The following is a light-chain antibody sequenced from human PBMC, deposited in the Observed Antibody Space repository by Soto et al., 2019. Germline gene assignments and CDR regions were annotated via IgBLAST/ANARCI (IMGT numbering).Light chain of an antibody. Sequence: QSAMTQPPSVSAAPGQKVTISCSGSNSNIGDNSVNWYQQLPGTAPKLLIYSDNRRPSGVPDRFSGSKSGTSASLAISGLQSEDEAEYYCAAWDDSLNGLLFGGGTKLTVL. J-gene: IGLJ3*02. CDR3: AAWDDSLNGLL. CDR2: SDN. V-gene: IGLV1-44*01. CDR1: NSNIGDNS.